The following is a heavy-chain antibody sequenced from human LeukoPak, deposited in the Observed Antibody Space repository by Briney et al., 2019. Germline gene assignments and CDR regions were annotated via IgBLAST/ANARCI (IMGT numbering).Heavy chain of an antibody. CDR3: AREPYNVYGSYALDF. CDR1: GYTFTSYD. V-gene: IGHV1-2*02. CDR2: INPKSGGT. J-gene: IGHJ3*01. D-gene: IGHD5/OR15-5a*01. Sequence: ASVKVSCKASGYTFTSYDINWVRQAPGQGLEWMGWINPKSGGTEFAQMFQGRVTMTRDTSISTAYLELSRLRLDDTAVYYCAREPYNVYGSYALDFWGHGTMVTVSS.